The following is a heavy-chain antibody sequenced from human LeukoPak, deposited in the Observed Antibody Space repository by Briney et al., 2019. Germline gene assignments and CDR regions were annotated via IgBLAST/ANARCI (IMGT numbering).Heavy chain of an antibody. CDR1: GFTFSSYA. V-gene: IGHV3-48*04. J-gene: IGHJ5*02. CDR2: ISSDTRTK. D-gene: IGHD6-19*01. CDR3: ARAVAENWFDP. Sequence: GGSLRLSCVASGFTFSSYAMNWVRQAPGRGLEWVSFISSDTRTKYYADSVKGRFTISRDNAKNSLYLQMNSLRAEDTAVYYCARAVAENWFDPWGQGTLVTVSS.